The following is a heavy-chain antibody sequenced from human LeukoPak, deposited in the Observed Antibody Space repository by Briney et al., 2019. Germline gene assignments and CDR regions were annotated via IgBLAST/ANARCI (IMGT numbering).Heavy chain of an antibody. CDR2: IIPILGIA. CDR3: ARDRDYYYDSSGYYV. Sequence: GSSVKVSCKGSGGTFSSYAISWVRQAPGQGLEWMGRIIPILGIANYAQKFQGRVTITADKSTSTAYMELSSLRSEDTAVYYCARDRDYYYDSSGYYVWGQGTTVTVSS. CDR1: GGTFSSYA. J-gene: IGHJ6*02. D-gene: IGHD3-22*01. V-gene: IGHV1-69*04.